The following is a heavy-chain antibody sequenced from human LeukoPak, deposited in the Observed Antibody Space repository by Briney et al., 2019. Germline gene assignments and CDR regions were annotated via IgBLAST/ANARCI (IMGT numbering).Heavy chain of an antibody. V-gene: IGHV1-3*01. D-gene: IGHD2-2*03. CDR3: ASQFGYCSSTSCGVEIDY. Sequence: ASVKVSCKASGYTFTSYAMHWVRQAPGQRLEWMGWINAGNGNTKYSQKFQGGVTITRDTSASTAYMELSSLRSEDTAVYYCASQFGYCSSTSCGVEIDYWGQGTLVTVSS. CDR2: INAGNGNT. CDR1: GYTFTSYA. J-gene: IGHJ4*02.